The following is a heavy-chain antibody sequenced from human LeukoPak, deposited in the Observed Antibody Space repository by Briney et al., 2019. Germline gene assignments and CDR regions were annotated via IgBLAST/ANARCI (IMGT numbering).Heavy chain of an antibody. D-gene: IGHD3-22*01. CDR2: IYYSGNT. CDR3: ARDPSGYFNY. J-gene: IGHJ4*02. CDR1: GGAVSSGNYY. Sequence: PSETLSLTCTVSGGAVSSGNYYWSWIRQPPGKGLEWIGYIYYSGNTNYNPSLKSRVTISVDTSKNQFSLKLSSVTAADTAVYYCARDPSGYFNYWGQGTLATVSS. V-gene: IGHV4-61*01.